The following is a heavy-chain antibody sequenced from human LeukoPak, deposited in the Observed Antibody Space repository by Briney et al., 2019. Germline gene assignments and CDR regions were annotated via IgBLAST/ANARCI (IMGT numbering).Heavy chain of an antibody. CDR3: ARDWSSSSYTYYYYYMDV. D-gene: IGHD6-6*01. V-gene: IGHV4-39*07. J-gene: IGHJ6*03. Sequence: SETLSLTCTVSGGSMTSNTYYWGWIRQPPGKGLEWIGSIYYSGSTYYNSSLKSRVTISVDTSKNQFSLKLSSVTAADTAVYHCARDWSSSSYTYYYYYMDVWGKGTTVTVSS. CDR2: IYYSGST. CDR1: GGSMTSNTYY.